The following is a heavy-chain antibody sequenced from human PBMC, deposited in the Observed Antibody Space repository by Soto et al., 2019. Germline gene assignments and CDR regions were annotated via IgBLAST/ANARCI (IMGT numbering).Heavy chain of an antibody. V-gene: IGHV3-23*01. CDR1: GFTFIRYA. CDR2: ISGTGGST. D-gene: IGHD6-13*01. Sequence: PGGSLRLSCAASGFTFIRYAMTWVRQAPGKGLEWVSTISGTGGSTYYADSVKGRFTISRDNSKNTLYLQMNSLRAEDTAVYYCAQLVPNDYWGQGTLVTVSS. CDR3: AQLVPNDY. J-gene: IGHJ4*02.